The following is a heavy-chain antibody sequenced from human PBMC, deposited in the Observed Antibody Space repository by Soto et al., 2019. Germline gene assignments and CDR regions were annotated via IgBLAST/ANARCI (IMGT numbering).Heavy chain of an antibody. CDR1: GGSISSSSYY. CDR3: AKGGRFPEARYYFLDV. Sequence: SETLSLTCTVSGGSISSSSYYWGWIRQPPGKGLEWIGSIYYSGSTYYNPSLKSRVTMSIDTSKNQFSLNLRSVTAADTGVYYCAKGGRFPEARYYFLDVWGNGTTVTVSS. CDR2: IYYSGST. V-gene: IGHV4-39*01. D-gene: IGHD3-3*01. J-gene: IGHJ6*03.